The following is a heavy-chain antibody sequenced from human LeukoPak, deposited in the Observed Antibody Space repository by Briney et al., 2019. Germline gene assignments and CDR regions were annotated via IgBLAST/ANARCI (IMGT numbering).Heavy chain of an antibody. CDR2: IYHGEST. V-gene: IGHV4-30-2*01. CDR1: GVSISSGGYS. J-gene: IGHJ4*02. D-gene: IGHD4-17*01. CDR3: ARRSYGDYDY. Sequence: SETLSLTCAVSGVSISSGGYSWSWIRQPPGKGLECIGYIYHGESTYYDPSLKSRVTISVDGSKNQFSLRLSSVTAADTAVYYCARRSYGDYDYWGQGTLVTVSS.